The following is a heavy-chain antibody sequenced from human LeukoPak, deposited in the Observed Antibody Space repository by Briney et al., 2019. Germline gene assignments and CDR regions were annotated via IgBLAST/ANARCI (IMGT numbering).Heavy chain of an antibody. CDR1: GDNYNSYN. Sequence: ASVKVSCKASGDNYNSYNFHWVRQAPGQGLEWMGAINPSGGSTTYAQKFQGTLTMTRDTSTRLVYMELSSLTSEDTAVYYCASQWGREPYFDDWGQGTLVTVSP. CDR2: INPSGGST. V-gene: IGHV1-46*02. CDR3: ASQWGREPYFDD. D-gene: IGHD2-8*01. J-gene: IGHJ4*02.